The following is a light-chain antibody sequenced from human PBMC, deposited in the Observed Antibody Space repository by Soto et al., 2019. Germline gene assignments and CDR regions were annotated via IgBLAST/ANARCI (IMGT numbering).Light chain of an antibody. CDR3: QAWDSSTVV. J-gene: IGLJ2*01. Sequence: SYELTQPPSVSVSPGQTASITCSADKLGDKYACWYQQKPGQSPVLVIYQDSRRPSGIPERFSGSNSGNTATLTISGTQAMDEADYYCQAWDSSTVVFGGGTKLPVL. V-gene: IGLV3-1*01. CDR2: QDS. CDR1: KLGDKY.